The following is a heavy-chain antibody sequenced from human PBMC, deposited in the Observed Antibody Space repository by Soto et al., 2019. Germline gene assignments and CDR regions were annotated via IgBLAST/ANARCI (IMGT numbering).Heavy chain of an antibody. CDR3: ARLQYSGYDSRLAFDM. J-gene: IGHJ3*02. CDR2: IHAGNGYT. D-gene: IGHD5-12*01. V-gene: IGHV1-3*01. CDR1: GYTFDNYA. Sequence: QVQLVQSGAQVKKPGASVKVSCKASGYTFDNYALHWVRQAPGRRIEWMGGIHAGNGYTKYSQSFQGRVTITRDTSASTVDMDLRRPRYTDTAAYYCARLQYSGYDSRLAFDMWGQGTRVTVSS.